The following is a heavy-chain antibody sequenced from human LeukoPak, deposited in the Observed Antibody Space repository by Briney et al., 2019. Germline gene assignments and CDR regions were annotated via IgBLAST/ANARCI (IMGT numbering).Heavy chain of an antibody. CDR1: GGTFSSYA. Sequence: SVKVSCKASGGTFSSYAISWVRQAPGQGLEWMGRIIPILGIANYAQKFQGRVTITADKSTSTAYMELSSLRSEDTAVYYCGRGGSSIAKAQEYWGQGTLVTVSS. V-gene: IGHV1-69*04. CDR2: IIPILGIA. CDR3: GRGGSSIAKAQEY. J-gene: IGHJ4*02. D-gene: IGHD1-26*01.